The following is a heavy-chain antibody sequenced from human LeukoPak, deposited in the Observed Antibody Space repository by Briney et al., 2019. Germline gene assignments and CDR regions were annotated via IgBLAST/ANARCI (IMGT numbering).Heavy chain of an antibody. CDR1: GYTFTSYG. J-gene: IGHJ6*03. V-gene: IGHV1-18*01. D-gene: IGHD6-13*01. Sequence: ASVKVSCKASGYTFTSYGISWVRQAPGQGLEWMGWISAYNGNTNYAQKLQGRVSMTTDTSTNTAYMELRSLRSDDTAVYYCARALGYSSSWYYYYYYMDVWGKGTTVTVSS. CDR3: ARALGYSSSWYYYYYYMDV. CDR2: ISAYNGNT.